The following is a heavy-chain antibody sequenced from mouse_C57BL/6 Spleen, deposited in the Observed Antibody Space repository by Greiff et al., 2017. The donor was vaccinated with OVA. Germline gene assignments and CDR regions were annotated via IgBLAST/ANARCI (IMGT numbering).Heavy chain of an antibody. V-gene: IGHV1-54*01. D-gene: IGHD3-3*01. CDR1: GYAFTNYL. Sequence: VQLQQSGAELVRPGTSVKVSCKASGYAFTNYLIEWVKQRPGQGLEWIGVINPGSGGTNYNEKFKGKATLTADKSSSTAYMQLSSLTSEDSAVYFCARRGDEHFDYWGQGTTLTVSS. CDR2: INPGSGGT. CDR3: ARRGDEHFDY. J-gene: IGHJ2*01.